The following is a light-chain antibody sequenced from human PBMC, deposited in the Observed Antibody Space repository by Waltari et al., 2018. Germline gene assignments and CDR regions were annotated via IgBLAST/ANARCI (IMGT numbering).Light chain of an antibody. CDR3: LAWDSSTAWV. J-gene: IGLJ3*02. Sequence: SYELTQPPSVSVSPGQTASINCSGDKLGDKYASWYQQKPGQSPVLVIYQDTKRPSGIPERFSGSNSGNTATLTISGTQGMDEADYYCLAWDSSTAWVFGGGTKLTVL. CDR1: KLGDKY. CDR2: QDT. V-gene: IGLV3-1*01.